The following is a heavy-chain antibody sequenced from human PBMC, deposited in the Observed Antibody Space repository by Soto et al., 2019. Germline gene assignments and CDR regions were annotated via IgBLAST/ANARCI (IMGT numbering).Heavy chain of an antibody. CDR3: ARGDCVGGNCYSLAGSFYYYMDV. V-gene: IGHV3-74*01. Sequence: EVQLVESGGGLVQPGGSLRLSCVASGFTFSNYWMYWVRQAPGEGLVWVSRINNDGSVSSYADSVKGRLTISRDNVKNTLYLQMDSLRAEDRAVYYCARGDCVGGNCYSLAGSFYYYMDVWGKGTTVTVFS. CDR2: INNDGSVS. D-gene: IGHD2-15*01. J-gene: IGHJ6*03. CDR1: GFTFSNYW.